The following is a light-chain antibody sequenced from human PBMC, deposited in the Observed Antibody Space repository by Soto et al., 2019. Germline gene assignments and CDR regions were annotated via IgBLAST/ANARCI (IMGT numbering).Light chain of an antibody. V-gene: IGKV3-20*01. J-gene: IGKJ1*01. Sequence: EIVLTQSPGTLSLSPGERATLSCRASQSVSSSYLAWYQQKPGQAPRLLIYGASSRATGIPDRFSGSGSGTDLTLTISRLEPEDVAVYYCQQYGSSPGWAFGQGTKVEIK. CDR3: QQYGSSPGWA. CDR2: GAS. CDR1: QSVSSSY.